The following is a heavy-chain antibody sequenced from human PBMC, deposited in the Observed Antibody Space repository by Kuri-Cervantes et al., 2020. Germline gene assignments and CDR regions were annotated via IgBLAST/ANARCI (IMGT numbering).Heavy chain of an antibody. Sequence: GESLKISCAASGFTFSSYWMSWVRQAPGKGLEWVANIKEDGSEKYYVDSVEGRFTISRDNAKNSLYLQMNSLRAEDTAVYYCARGYSNSYEGNFDYWGQGTLVTVSS. D-gene: IGHD6-6*01. CDR3: ARGYSNSYEGNFDY. J-gene: IGHJ4*02. CDR1: GFTFSSYW. V-gene: IGHV3-7*04. CDR2: IKEDGSEK.